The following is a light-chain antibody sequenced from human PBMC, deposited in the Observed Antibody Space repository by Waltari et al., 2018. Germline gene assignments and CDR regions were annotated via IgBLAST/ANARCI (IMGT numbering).Light chain of an antibody. Sequence: YVLTQPPSVSVAPGTTATLTCGGENLESKSVNWYPQKAGQAPVLVLFYDTDRPSGIPDRFSGSNSGNTATLTISWVEAGDEADYHCQVWDDTTNSGVFGGGTRLTVL. CDR3: QVWDDTTNSGV. CDR1: NLESKS. J-gene: IGLJ3*02. V-gene: IGLV3-21*01. CDR2: YDT.